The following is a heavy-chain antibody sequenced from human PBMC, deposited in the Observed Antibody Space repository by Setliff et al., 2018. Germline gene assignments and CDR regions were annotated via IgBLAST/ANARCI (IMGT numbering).Heavy chain of an antibody. J-gene: IGHJ4*02. V-gene: IGHV4-31*03. Sequence: PSETLSLTCTVSGGSISSGGYYWSWIRQHPGKGLEWIGYIYYSGSTYYNPSLKSRVTISVDTSKNQFSLKLSSVTAADTAVYYCARETTAWGYVDTAMVTFIDQWGQGTLVTVSS. CDR1: GGSISSGGYY. CDR2: IYYSGST. CDR3: ARETTAWGYVDTAMVTFIDQ. D-gene: IGHD5-18*01.